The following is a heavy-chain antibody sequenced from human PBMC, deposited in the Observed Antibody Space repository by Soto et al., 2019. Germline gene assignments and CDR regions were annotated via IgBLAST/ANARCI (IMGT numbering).Heavy chain of an antibody. CDR3: ARVGCCSTSCFTRWFDP. D-gene: IGHD2-2*02. CDR2: IFHTGST. CDR1: GDSITSGGYS. J-gene: IGHJ5*02. V-gene: IGHV4-30-2*01. Sequence: SETLSLTCAVSGDSITSGGYSWSWIRQPPGKGLEWIGNIFHTGSTSYNPSLKSRVIISVDRSKNQFSLNLNSVTAADTAVYYCARVGCCSTSCFTRWFDPWDQGTLVTVSS.